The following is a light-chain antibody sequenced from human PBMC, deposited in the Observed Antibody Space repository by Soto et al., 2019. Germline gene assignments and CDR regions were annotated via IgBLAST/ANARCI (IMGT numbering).Light chain of an antibody. CDR3: QQYYNTPVT. V-gene: IGKV4-1*01. CDR2: WAS. J-gene: IGKJ4*01. Sequence: DIVMTQSPDSLAVSLGERATIDCKSSQSVLHSSNSKNYLGWYQQKQGQPPKLLIYWASARESGVPDRFSGNGSGTDFTLTISSLQAEDVAVYYCQQYYNTPVTFGGGTKVEIK. CDR1: QSVLHSSNSKNY.